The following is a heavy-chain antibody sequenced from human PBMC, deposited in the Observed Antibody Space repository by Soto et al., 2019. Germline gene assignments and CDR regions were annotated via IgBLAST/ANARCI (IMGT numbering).Heavy chain of an antibody. Sequence: SETLCLTCTVSGSSINSSGYYWGWIRQPPGKGLEWIGSMFYGVSTYYNPSLKSRVTVSVDTSKNQFSLNLRSVTAADTAVYYCARLPSRHLVDYWGQGTLVTVSS. CDR1: GSSINSSGYY. CDR2: MFYGVST. J-gene: IGHJ4*02. V-gene: IGHV4-39*01. D-gene: IGHD3-3*02. CDR3: ARLPSRHLVDY.